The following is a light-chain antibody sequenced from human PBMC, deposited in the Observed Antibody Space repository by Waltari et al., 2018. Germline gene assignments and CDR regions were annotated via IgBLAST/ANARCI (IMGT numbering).Light chain of an antibody. V-gene: IGLV2-14*03. CDR2: DVS. Sequence: QSALTQPASVSGSPGQPITISCPGTSIDVGDYNFVSWYQHHPGKAPKLVIYDVSDRPSGVSNRFSGPKSGNTASLTISGLQAEDEAMYYCSSFTGSSFVLFGGGTMLTVL. CDR3: SSFTGSSFVL. CDR1: SIDVGDYNF. J-gene: IGLJ2*01.